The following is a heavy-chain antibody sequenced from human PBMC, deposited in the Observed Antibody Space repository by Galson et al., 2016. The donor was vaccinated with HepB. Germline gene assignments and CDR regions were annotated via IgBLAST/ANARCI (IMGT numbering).Heavy chain of an antibody. CDR2: INAGNGNT. J-gene: IGHJ4*02. D-gene: IGHD1-26*01. V-gene: IGHV1-3*01. CDR1: GYTFTSYA. Sequence: SVKVSCKAFGYTFTSYAMHWVRQAPGQRLEWMGWINAGNGNTKYSQKFQGRVTITRDTSASPAYMELSSLRSEDTAVYYCAVAGATILAFDYWGQGTLVTVSS. CDR3: AVAGATILAFDY.